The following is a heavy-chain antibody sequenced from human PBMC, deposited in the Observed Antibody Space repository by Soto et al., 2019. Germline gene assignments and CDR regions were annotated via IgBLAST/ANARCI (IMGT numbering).Heavy chain of an antibody. Sequence: SQTLSLTCAISGDSVSSNSAAWNWIRQSPSRGLEWLGRTYYRSKWYNDYAVSVKSRITINPDTSKNQFSLQLNSVTPEDTAVYYCARLVFGKIAARSVGLDKNYYYGMDVWGQGTTVTVSS. V-gene: IGHV6-1*01. CDR1: GDSVSSNSAA. D-gene: IGHD6-6*01. CDR3: ARLVFGKIAARSVGLDKNYYYGMDV. CDR2: TYYRSKWYN. J-gene: IGHJ6*02.